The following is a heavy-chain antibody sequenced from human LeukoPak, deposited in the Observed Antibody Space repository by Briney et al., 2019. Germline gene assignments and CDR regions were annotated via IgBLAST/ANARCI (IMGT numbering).Heavy chain of an antibody. CDR1: EFSVGSNY. D-gene: IGHD5-12*01. J-gene: IGHJ3*02. V-gene: IGHV3-21*01. Sequence: GGSLRLSCAASEFSVGSNYMTWVRQAPGKGLEWVSSISSSSSYIYYADSVKGRFTISRDNAKNSLYLQMNSLRAEDTAVYYCARQRVATISAFDIWGQGTMVTVSS. CDR3: ARQRVATISAFDI. CDR2: ISSSSSYI.